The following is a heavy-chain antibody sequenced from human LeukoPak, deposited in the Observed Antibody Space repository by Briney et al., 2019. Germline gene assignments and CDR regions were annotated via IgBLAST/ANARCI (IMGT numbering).Heavy chain of an antibody. V-gene: IGHV4-59*01. CDR1: GGSISSYY. Sequence: SETLSLTCTVSGGSISSYYWSWIRQPPGKGLEWIGYIYYSGSTNYNPSLKSRVTISVDTSKNQFSLKLSSVTAADTAVYYCARGDSSGWFKLERENWFDPWGQGTLVAVSS. CDR2: IYYSGST. J-gene: IGHJ5*02. D-gene: IGHD6-19*01. CDR3: ARGDSSGWFKLERENWFDP.